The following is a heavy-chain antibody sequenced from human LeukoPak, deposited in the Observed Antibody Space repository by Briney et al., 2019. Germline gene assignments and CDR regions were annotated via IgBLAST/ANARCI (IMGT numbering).Heavy chain of an antibody. D-gene: IGHD1-26*01. V-gene: IGHV1-8*03. CDR3: ARGLPYSGSYSKDY. Sequence: ASVKASCKASGYTFTSYDINWVRQATGQGLEWMGWMNPNSGNTGYAQKFQGRVTITRNTSISTAYMELSSLRSEDTAVYYCARGLPYSGSYSKDYWGQGTLVTVSS. CDR1: GYTFTSYD. CDR2: MNPNSGNT. J-gene: IGHJ4*02.